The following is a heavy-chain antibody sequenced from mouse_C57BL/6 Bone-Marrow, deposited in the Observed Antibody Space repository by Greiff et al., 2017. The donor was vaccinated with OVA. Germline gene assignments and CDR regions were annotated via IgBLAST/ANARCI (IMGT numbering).Heavy chain of an antibody. CDR2: IYPGSGST. Sequence: VQLQQSGAELVKPGASVKMSCKASGYTFTSYWITWVKQRPGQGLEWIGDIYPGSGSTNYNEKFKSKATLTVDTSSSTAYMQLSSLTSEDSAVYYCARRSYYGPYYFDYWGQGTTLTVSS. J-gene: IGHJ2*01. CDR1: GYTFTSYW. CDR3: ARRSYYGPYYFDY. D-gene: IGHD2-1*01. V-gene: IGHV1-55*01.